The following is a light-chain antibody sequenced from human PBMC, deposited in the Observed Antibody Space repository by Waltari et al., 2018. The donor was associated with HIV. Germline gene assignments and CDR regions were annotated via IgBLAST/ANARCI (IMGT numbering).Light chain of an antibody. Sequence: EIVLTQSPATLSLSPGARATLSCRASQRVGNYLAWYQQKPGQAPRLLMYGASSRATGIPARFSGSGSGTDFTLTISSLEPGDFGVYYCQQRSNWPISFGQGTRLEIK. J-gene: IGKJ5*01. CDR2: GAS. CDR1: QRVGNY. V-gene: IGKV3-11*01. CDR3: QQRSNWPIS.